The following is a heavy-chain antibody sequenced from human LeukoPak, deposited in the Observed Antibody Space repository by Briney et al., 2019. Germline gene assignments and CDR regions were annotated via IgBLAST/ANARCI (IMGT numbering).Heavy chain of an antibody. CDR3: AKDPRYCSSTSCYASDI. J-gene: IGHJ3*02. CDR1: GFTFSSYG. V-gene: IGHV3-30*02. D-gene: IGHD2-2*01. Sequence: GGSLRLSCAASGFTFSSYGMHWVRQAPGKGLEWVASIRYDGSNKYYADSVKGRFTISRDNSKNTLYLQMNSLRAEDTAVYYCAKDPRYCSSTSCYASDIWGQGTMVTVSS. CDR2: IRYDGSNK.